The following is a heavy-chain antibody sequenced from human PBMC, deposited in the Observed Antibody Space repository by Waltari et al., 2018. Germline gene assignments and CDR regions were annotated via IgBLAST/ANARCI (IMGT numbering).Heavy chain of an antibody. V-gene: IGHV5-51*01. CDR2: IYPGDSDT. CDR3: ARRRGSTSRYWYFDL. J-gene: IGHJ2*01. CDR1: GYSFTSYW. Sequence: EVQLVQSGAEVKKPGESLKISCKGSGYSFTSYWIGWVRQVPGKGLEWMGIIYPGDSDTRYSPSFQGQVTISADKSSSTAYLQWSSLKASDTAMYYCARRRGSTSRYWYFDLWGRGTLVTVSS. D-gene: IGHD2-2*01.